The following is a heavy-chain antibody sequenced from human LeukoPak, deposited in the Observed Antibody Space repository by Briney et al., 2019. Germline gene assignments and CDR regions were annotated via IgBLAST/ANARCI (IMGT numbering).Heavy chain of an antibody. CDR2: INHSGST. D-gene: IGHD6-19*01. Sequence: SETLSLTCAVYGGSFSGYYWSWIRQPPGQGLEWIGEINHSGSTNYNPSLKSRLTISVDTSKNQFSLQLTSVTAADTAVYYCARGGVRQWLVNYFQHWGQGTLVTVSS. CDR1: GGSFSGYY. V-gene: IGHV4-34*01. J-gene: IGHJ1*01. CDR3: ARGGVRQWLVNYFQH.